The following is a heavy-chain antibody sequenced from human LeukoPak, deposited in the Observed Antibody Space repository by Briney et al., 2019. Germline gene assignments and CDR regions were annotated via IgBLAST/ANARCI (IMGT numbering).Heavy chain of an antibody. CDR3: ARHRDGYNRD. Sequence: GESLKISCKGTGDSFNTHRIAWVRQMPGRGLELMGVIYPEDSDTRYTPSFQGRVTISADKTINTAYLQWTSLKASDTAMYFCARHRDGYNRDWGQGTLVIVSS. J-gene: IGHJ4*02. D-gene: IGHD5-24*01. V-gene: IGHV5-51*01. CDR2: IYPEDSDT. CDR1: GDSFNTHR.